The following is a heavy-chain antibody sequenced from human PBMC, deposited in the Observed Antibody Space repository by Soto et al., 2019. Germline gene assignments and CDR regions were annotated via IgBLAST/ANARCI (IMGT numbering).Heavy chain of an antibody. CDR3: ARGPSRIVGATTHYFDY. CDR1: GFTFSSYS. J-gene: IGHJ4*02. CDR2: ISSSSSYI. D-gene: IGHD1-26*01. Sequence: EVQLVESGGGLVKPGGSLRLSCAASGFTFSSYSMNWVRQAPGKGLEWVSSISSSSSYIYYADSVKGRFTISRDNAKNSLYLQMNSLRAEDTAVYYCARGPSRIVGATTHYFDYWGQGTLVTVSS. V-gene: IGHV3-21*01.